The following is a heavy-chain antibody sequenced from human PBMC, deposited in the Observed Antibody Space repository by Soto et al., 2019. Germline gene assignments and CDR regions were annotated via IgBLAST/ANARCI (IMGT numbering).Heavy chain of an antibody. J-gene: IGHJ4*02. Sequence: EVPLVESGGGLVQPGGSLRLSCAASGFTFSSNWMSWVRQAPGKGLEWVANIKQDGSETYYLDSVKGRFTISRDNANNSLYLQMNSLRAEDTAVYYCARVRPYGEDYWGQGTLVTVSS. V-gene: IGHV3-7*01. CDR2: IKQDGSET. CDR3: ARVRPYGEDY. D-gene: IGHD3-10*01. CDR1: GFTFSSNW.